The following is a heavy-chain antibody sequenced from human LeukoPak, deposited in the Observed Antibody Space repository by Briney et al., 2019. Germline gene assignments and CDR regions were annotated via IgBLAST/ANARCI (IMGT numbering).Heavy chain of an antibody. V-gene: IGHV4-30-4*01. J-gene: IGHJ6*02. CDR2: IYYSGST. CDR1: GGSISSGVYY. Sequence: PSQTLSHTLTVSGGSISSGVYYWSWIRQPPGKGLEWIGYIYYSGSTYYNPPLKSRVTISVDTSKNQFSLKLSSVTAADTAVYYCARSIVVAGIVSDYYDYARELWGRDTTVSVSS. CDR3: ARSIVVAGIVSDYYDYAREL. D-gene: IGHD6-19*01.